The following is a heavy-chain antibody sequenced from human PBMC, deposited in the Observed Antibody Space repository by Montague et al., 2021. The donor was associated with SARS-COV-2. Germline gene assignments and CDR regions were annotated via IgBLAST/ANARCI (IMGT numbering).Heavy chain of an antibody. D-gene: IGHD2-2*01. CDR2: IYYSGSS. Sequence: SETLSLTCSVSGDSISHSSFYWGWIRQPPGKGLEWIGRIYYSGSSSYNPSLKSRVTISIDTSKNQFSLELSSVTAADTAVYYCARHTVFCTSTSCFQGPPLYFYMDVWGQGTTVTVSS. V-gene: IGHV4-39*01. CDR3: ARHTVFCTSTSCFQGPPLYFYMDV. CDR1: GDSISHSSFY. J-gene: IGHJ6*03.